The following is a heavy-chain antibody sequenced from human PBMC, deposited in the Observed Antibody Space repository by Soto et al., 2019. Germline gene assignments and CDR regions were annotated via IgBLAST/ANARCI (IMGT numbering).Heavy chain of an antibody. Sequence: EEQLVESGGGLVEPGGSLRLSCAASGFIFSNTWINWVRQAPGKGREGVGRIKTKIEGGTTNYAAPVKGRFTVSGDDSKNTVYLHMNSLRTEDTAVYYCTADIPNISANYGMDVWGQGTTVTVSS. CDR2: IKTKIEGGTT. D-gene: IGHD6-25*01. CDR3: TADIPNISANYGMDV. V-gene: IGHV3-15*07. J-gene: IGHJ6*02. CDR1: GFIFSNTW.